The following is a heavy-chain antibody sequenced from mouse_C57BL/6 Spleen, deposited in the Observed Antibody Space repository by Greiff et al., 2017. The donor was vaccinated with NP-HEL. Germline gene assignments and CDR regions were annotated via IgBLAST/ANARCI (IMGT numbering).Heavy chain of an antibody. D-gene: IGHD2-1*01. CDR2: INPNNGGT. J-gene: IGHJ4*01. Sequence: EVQLQQSGPELVKPGASVKMSCKASGYTFTDYNMHWVKQSHGKSLEWIGYINPNNGGTSYNQKFKGKATLTINKSSSTAYMELRSLTSEDSAVYYCAREEIYYDYAMDYWGQGTSVTVSS. CDR3: AREEIYYDYAMDY. CDR1: GYTFTDYN. V-gene: IGHV1-22*01.